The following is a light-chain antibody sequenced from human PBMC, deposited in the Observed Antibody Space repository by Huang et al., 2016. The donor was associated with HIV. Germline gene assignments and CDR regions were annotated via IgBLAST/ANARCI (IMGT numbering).Light chain of an antibody. V-gene: IGKV3-15*01. CDR2: GEA. CDR3: QQYYKLYT. Sequence: IVMTQSPGTLSVSPGERATLSCRASQSVGSTLAWYQQKPGQSPRLLIYGEATRATGIPARCSGSGSGTEFTLTISSLQSEDFAVYYCQQYYKLYTFGQGTKLEIK. J-gene: IGKJ2*01. CDR1: QSVGST.